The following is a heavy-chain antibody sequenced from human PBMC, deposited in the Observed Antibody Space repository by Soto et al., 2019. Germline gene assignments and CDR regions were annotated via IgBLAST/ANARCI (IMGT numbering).Heavy chain of an antibody. J-gene: IGHJ6*02. V-gene: IGHV3-30*03. D-gene: IGHD3-10*01. CDR2: ISYDGSNK. CDR1: GFTFSSYG. Sequence: LRLSCAASGFTFSSYGMHWVRQAPGKGLEWVAVISYDGSNKYYADSVKGRFTISRDNSKNTLYLQMNSLRAEDTAVYYCALMVRGNLRNYYYYGMDVWGQGTTVTVSS. CDR3: ALMVRGNLRNYYYYGMDV.